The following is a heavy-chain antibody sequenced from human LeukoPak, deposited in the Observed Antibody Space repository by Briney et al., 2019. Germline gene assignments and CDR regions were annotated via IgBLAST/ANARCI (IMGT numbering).Heavy chain of an antibody. CDR3: ARDRCSGGSCYHDY. J-gene: IGHJ4*02. Sequence: ASVKVSCKASGYTFTGYYMHWVRQAPGQGLEWMGWINPNSGGTNYAQKFQGRVTMTRDTSISTAYMELSRLRSDDTAVYYCARDRCSGGSCYHDYWGQGTLVTVSS. D-gene: IGHD2-15*01. CDR1: GYTFTGYY. CDR2: INPNSGGT. V-gene: IGHV1-2*02.